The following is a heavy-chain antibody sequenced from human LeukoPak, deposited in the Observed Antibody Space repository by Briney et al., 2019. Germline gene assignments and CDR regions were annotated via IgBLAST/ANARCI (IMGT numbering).Heavy chain of an antibody. D-gene: IGHD3-16*01. Sequence: PSETLSLTCTVSGYSISSGYYWGWIRQPPGKGLEWIGSIYHSGSTYYNPSLESRVTVSVDTSMNQFSLRLTSVSPADTAVYYCARDVSSASFTYYYYYMDVWGKGTTVTVSS. V-gene: IGHV4-38-2*02. J-gene: IGHJ6*03. CDR1: GYSISSGYY. CDR3: ARDVSSASFTYYYYYMDV. CDR2: IYHSGST.